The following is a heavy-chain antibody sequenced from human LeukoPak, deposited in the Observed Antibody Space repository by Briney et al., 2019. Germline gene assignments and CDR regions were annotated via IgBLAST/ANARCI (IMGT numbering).Heavy chain of an antibody. D-gene: IGHD2-15*01. CDR3: ARVLVVAATQGYYYGMDV. CDR1: GYTFTSYG. Sequence: ASVKVSCKAFGYTFTSYGSSWVRQAPGQGLEWMGWISAYNGNTNYAQKLQGRVTMTTDTSTSTAYMELRSLRSDDTAVYYCARVLVVAATQGYYYGMDVWGQGTTVTVSS. V-gene: IGHV1-18*01. J-gene: IGHJ6*02. CDR2: ISAYNGNT.